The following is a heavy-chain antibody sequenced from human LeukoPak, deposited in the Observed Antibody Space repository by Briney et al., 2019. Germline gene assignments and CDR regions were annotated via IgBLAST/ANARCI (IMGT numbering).Heavy chain of an antibody. V-gene: IGHV4-34*01. CDR3: ARGLHSGSGSYYRNPRPLYYFDY. J-gene: IGHJ4*02. CDR1: GGSFSGYY. D-gene: IGHD3-10*01. Sequence: SETLSLTCAVYGGSFSGYYWSWIRQPPGKGLEWIGEINHSGSTNYNPSLKSRVTISVDTSKNQFSLKLSSVTAADTAVYYCARGLHSGSGSYYRNPRPLYYFDYWGQGTLVTVSS. CDR2: INHSGST.